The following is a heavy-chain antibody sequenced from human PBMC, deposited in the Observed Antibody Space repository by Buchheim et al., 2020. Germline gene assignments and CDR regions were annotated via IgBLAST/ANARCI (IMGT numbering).Heavy chain of an antibody. V-gene: IGHV1-69*06. D-gene: IGHD1-26*01. CDR3: ARDTVGATTYKHYYYYGMDV. Sequence: QVQLVQSGAEVKKPGSSVKVSCKASGGTFSSYAIGWVRQAPGQGLEWMGGIIPIFGTANYAQKFQGRVTITADKSTSTAYMELSSLRSEDTAVYYCARDTVGATTYKHYYYYGMDVWGQGTT. CDR2: IIPIFGTA. CDR1: GGTFSSYA. J-gene: IGHJ6*02.